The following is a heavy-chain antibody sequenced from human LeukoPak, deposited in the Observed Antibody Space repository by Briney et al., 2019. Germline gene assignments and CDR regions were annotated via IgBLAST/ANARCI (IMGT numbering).Heavy chain of an antibody. Sequence: GGSLRLSCAASGFTFDDYGMSWVRQAPGKGLEWVSGINWNGGSTGYADSVKGRFTISRDNAKNSLYPQMNSLRAEDTALYYCARYTGGSGYDSAYYYYMDVWGKGTTVTVSS. CDR1: GFTFDDYG. J-gene: IGHJ6*03. CDR2: INWNGGST. CDR3: ARYTGGSGYDSAYYYYMDV. D-gene: IGHD5-12*01. V-gene: IGHV3-20*04.